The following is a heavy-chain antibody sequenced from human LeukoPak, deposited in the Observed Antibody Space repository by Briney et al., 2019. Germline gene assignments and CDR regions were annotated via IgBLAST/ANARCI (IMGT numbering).Heavy chain of an antibody. CDR2: IFYTGTT. J-gene: IGHJ6*03. Sequence: SETLSLTCTVSGGSISSSTFYWGWIRQPPGKGLEWVGNIFYTGTTYYNPSLKSRVTMSVATSQNQFSLKLSSVTATDAAVYYCARTHELSVDTAMVSYYYMDVWGRGATVTVSS. D-gene: IGHD5-18*01. V-gene: IGHV4-39*01. CDR1: GGSISSSTFY. CDR3: ARTHELSVDTAMVSYYYMDV.